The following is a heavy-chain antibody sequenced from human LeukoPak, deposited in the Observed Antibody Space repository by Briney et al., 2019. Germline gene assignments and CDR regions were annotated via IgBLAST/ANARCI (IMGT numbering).Heavy chain of an antibody. D-gene: IGHD3-22*01. CDR3: ARGITMIVGSYYYGMDV. Sequence: ASVKASCKASGYTFTSYGISWVRQAPGQGLEWMGWISAYNGNTNYAQKLQGRVTMTTDTSTSTAYMELRSLRSDDTAVYYCARGITMIVGSYYYGMDVWGQGTTVTASS. V-gene: IGHV1-18*01. CDR1: GYTFTSYG. CDR2: ISAYNGNT. J-gene: IGHJ6*02.